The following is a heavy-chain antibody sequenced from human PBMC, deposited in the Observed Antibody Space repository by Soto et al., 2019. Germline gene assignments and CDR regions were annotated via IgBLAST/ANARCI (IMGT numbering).Heavy chain of an antibody. J-gene: IGHJ5*01. CDR1: GGSVSSGRYY. CDR2: IYYSGLT. Sequence: SETLSLTCTVSGGSVSSGRYYWSWIRQPPGKGLEWIGYIYYSGLTNYSPSLKSRVAISIDTSKNQFSLILSSVTAADPAVYYCVRTPTSPRRFDSWGQGTLVTVSS. V-gene: IGHV4-61*01. D-gene: IGHD2-15*01. CDR3: VRTPTSPRRFDS.